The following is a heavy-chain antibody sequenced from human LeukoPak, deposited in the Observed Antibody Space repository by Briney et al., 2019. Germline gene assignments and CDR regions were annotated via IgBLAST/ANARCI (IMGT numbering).Heavy chain of an antibody. V-gene: IGHV3-30*02. J-gene: IGHJ4*02. CDR3: ARDRGFDATLSGIDY. CDR1: GFTFSSYD. D-gene: IGHD3-9*01. Sequence: GASLRLSCAASGFTFSSYDIHWVRQAPGKGLGWVAFIRYDGSNKYYADSVKGRFTISTDNSKNTLYLQMNSLRAEDTAVYYCARDRGFDATLSGIDYWGQGTLVTVSS. CDR2: IRYDGSNK.